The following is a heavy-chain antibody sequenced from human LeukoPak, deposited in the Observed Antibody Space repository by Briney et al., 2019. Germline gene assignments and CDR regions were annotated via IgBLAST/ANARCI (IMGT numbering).Heavy chain of an antibody. D-gene: IGHD3-10*01. Sequence: SETLSLTCAVYGGSFSGYYWSWIRQPPGKGLEWIGEINHSGSTNYNPSLKSRVTISVDTSKNQFSLKLSSVTAADTAVYYCLGYYYYYGMDVWGQGTTVTVSS. J-gene: IGHJ6*02. CDR1: GGSFSGYY. CDR2: INHSGST. V-gene: IGHV4-34*01. CDR3: LGYYYYYGMDV.